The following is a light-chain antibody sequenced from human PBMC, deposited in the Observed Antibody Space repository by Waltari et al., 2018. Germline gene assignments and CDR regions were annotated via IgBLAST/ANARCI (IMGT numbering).Light chain of an antibody. CDR2: AAS. CDR3: QQANSFPIT. CDR1: QGISSW. J-gene: IGKJ5*01. Sequence: DIQMTQSPSSVSASVGDRATITCRASQGISSWVAWYQQKPGKAPKLLIYAASSLQSGVPSRFSGSGSGTDFTLTISSLQPEDFATYYCQQANSFPITFGQGTRLEIK. V-gene: IGKV1D-12*01.